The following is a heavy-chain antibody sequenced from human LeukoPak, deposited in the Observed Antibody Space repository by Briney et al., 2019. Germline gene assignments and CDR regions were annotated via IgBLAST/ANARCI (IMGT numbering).Heavy chain of an antibody. Sequence: GGSLRLSCAASGFTFRSYAMTWVRQAPGKGLEWVSAIGTLGDIAYYADSVRGRFTISRDNSKDTLYLQMTSLRAEDTAIYYCAKNASGGLDYWGQGTLVIVSS. D-gene: IGHD2-15*01. J-gene: IGHJ4*02. CDR1: GFTFRSYA. CDR3: AKNASGGLDY. V-gene: IGHV3-23*01. CDR2: IGTLGDIA.